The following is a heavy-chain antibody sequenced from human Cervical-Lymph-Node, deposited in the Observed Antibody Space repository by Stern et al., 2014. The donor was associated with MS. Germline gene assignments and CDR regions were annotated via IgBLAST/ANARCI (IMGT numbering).Heavy chain of an antibody. J-gene: IGHJ4*02. CDR1: GFNLEDYT. CDR2: ISWNSGSI. CDR3: VKDTLQGYSYGPDIFDL. V-gene: IGHV3-9*01. Sequence: MQLVQSGGGLVLPGRSLRLSCVASGFNLEDYTMHWVRQAPGKGLEWVSGISWNSGSIGYAGSVKGRFIISRDNAKNSLYLQMGSLMSDDTAFYYCVKDTLQGYSYGPDIFDLWGQGTLVTVSS. D-gene: IGHD5-18*01.